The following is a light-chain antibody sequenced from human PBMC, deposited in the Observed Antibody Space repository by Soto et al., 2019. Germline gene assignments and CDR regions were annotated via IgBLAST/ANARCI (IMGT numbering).Light chain of an antibody. J-gene: IGLJ2*01. V-gene: IGLV2-14*01. CDR1: SSDVGGYNY. Sequence: QSVLTQPASVSGSPGQSITISFTGTSSDVGGYNYVSWYQQHPGKAPKLMIYEVSNRPSGVSNRFSGSKSGNTASLTISGLQAEDEADYYCSSYTSSSTPVVFGGGTQLTVL. CDR3: SSYTSSSTPVV. CDR2: EVS.